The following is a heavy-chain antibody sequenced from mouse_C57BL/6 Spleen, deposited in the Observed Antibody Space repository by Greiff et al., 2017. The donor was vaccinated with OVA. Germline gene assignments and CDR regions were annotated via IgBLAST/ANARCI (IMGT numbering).Heavy chain of an antibody. J-gene: IGHJ4*01. CDR2: ISYDGSN. CDR1: GYSITSGYY. CDR3: ARVNYGSSWEYYYAMDY. D-gene: IGHD1-1*01. V-gene: IGHV3-6*01. Sequence: EVQLQQSGPGLVKPSQSLSLTCSVTGYSITSGYYWNWIRQFPGNKLEWMGYISYDGSNNYNPSLKNRISITRDTSKNPFFLKLNSVTTEDTATYDCARVNYGSSWEYYYAMDYWGQGTSVTVSS.